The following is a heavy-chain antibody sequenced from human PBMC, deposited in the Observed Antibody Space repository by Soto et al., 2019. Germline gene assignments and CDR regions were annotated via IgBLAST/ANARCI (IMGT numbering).Heavy chain of an antibody. CDR3: ARVDCSGGSCYYGMDV. CDR1: GFTFSNYW. V-gene: IGHV3-7*01. J-gene: IGHJ6*02. Sequence: GGSLRLSCAASGFTFSNYWMSWVRQAPGKELEWVANIKQGGSEKYYVESVKGRFTISRDNAKNSLYLEMNSLRAEDTALYYCARVDCSGGSCYYGMDVWGQGTTVTVSS. D-gene: IGHD2-15*01. CDR2: IKQGGSEK.